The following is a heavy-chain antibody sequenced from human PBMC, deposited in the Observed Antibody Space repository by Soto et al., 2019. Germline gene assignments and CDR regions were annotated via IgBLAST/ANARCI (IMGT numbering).Heavy chain of an antibody. CDR2: ITGGNGKT. J-gene: IGHJ5*02. CDR3: SRGVMVETITKWIVP. CDR1: GYTLNYYF. Sequence: QVHLVQSGSEVRKPGASVKVSCKASGYTLNYYFMHWVRQAPGQGLEYMGWITGGNGKTKYSQKFQGRVTITRDTSACTVYMVVRSLRSEATALYYCSRGVMVETITKWIVPWGQGTLVTVSS. V-gene: IGHV1-3*01. D-gene: IGHD2-21*02.